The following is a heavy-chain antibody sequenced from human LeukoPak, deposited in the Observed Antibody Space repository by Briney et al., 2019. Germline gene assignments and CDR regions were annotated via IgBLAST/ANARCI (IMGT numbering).Heavy chain of an antibody. CDR3: ARHRGREGFLGYCSSTSCPPPDV. V-gene: IGHV4-59*08. J-gene: IGHJ6*04. CDR1: GGSISSYY. Sequence: SETLSLTCTVSGGSISSYYWSWIRQPPGKGLEWIGYIYYSGSTNYSPSLKSRVTISVDTSKNQFSLKLSSVTAADTAVYYCARHRGREGFLGYCSSTSCPPPDVWGKGTTVTVSS. CDR2: IYYSGST. D-gene: IGHD2-2*01.